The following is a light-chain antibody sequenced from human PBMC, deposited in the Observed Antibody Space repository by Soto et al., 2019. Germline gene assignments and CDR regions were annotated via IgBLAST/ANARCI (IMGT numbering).Light chain of an antibody. J-gene: IGLJ2*01. Sequence: QSALTQPASVSGSPGQSITISCTGTSSDVGSYNLVSWYQQHPGKAPKLMIYEGSKRLSGVSNRFSGSKSGNTASLTISGLQPEDEADYYCSSYRSSSPLVVFGGGPKLTVL. CDR3: SSYRSSSPLVV. CDR1: SSDVGSYNL. V-gene: IGLV2-14*02. CDR2: EGS.